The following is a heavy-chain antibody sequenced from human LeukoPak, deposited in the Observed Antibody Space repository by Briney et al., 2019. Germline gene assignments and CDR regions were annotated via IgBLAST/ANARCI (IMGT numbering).Heavy chain of an antibody. CDR3: ARHFAYSSSSYFDY. D-gene: IGHD6-6*01. V-gene: IGHV4-59*08. CDR1: GGSISSYY. CDR2: IYYSGST. Sequence: SETLSLTCSVSGGSISSYYWTWIRQPPGKGLEWIGYIYYSGSTNYNPSLKSRVTMFEDKSKNQFSLRLYSVTVADTAVYYCARHFAYSSSSYFDYWGQGSLVTVSS. J-gene: IGHJ4*02.